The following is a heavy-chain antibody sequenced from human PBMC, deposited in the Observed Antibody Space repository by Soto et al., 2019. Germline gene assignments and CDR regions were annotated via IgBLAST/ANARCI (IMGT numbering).Heavy chain of an antibody. Sequence: QVQLVQSGGEVKKPGASVKVSCKASGYTFTTSGVSWVRQAPGQGLEWMGWVSCYNGNTKYEETFHDRVTMTTDTSTSTDYLELRSLTTDDTAVYYCARAGELPYYYYGMDVWGQGTTVIVSS. D-gene: IGHD1-7*01. J-gene: IGHJ6*02. CDR2: VSCYNGNT. V-gene: IGHV1-18*01. CDR3: ARAGELPYYYYGMDV. CDR1: GYTFTTSG.